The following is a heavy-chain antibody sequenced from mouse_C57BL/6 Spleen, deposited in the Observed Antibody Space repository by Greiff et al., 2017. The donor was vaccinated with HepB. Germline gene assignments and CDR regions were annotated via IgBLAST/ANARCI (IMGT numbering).Heavy chain of an antibody. J-gene: IGHJ2*01. Sequence: QVQLQQPGAELVRPGTSVKLSCKASGYTFTSYWMHWVKQRPGQGLEWIGVIDPSDSYTNYNQKFKGKATLTVDTSSSTAYMQLSSLTSEDSAVYYCARWDSSGYGYWGQGTTLTVSS. CDR3: ARWDSSGYGY. V-gene: IGHV1-59*01. CDR1: GYTFTSYW. CDR2: IDPSDSYT. D-gene: IGHD3-2*02.